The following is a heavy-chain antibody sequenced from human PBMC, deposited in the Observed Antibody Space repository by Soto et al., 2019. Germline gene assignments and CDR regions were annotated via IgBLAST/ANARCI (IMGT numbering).Heavy chain of an antibody. Sequence: QVQLVQSGAEVKKPGASVKVSCKASGYTFTSYDINWVRQATGQGPEWMGWMNPNSGNSGYAQKFQGRVTMTRDTSIPTAYMELSSLRSEDTAVYYCAIGQVNYDSSGYNDHWGQGTLVTVAS. V-gene: IGHV1-8*01. CDR3: AIGQVNYDSSGYNDH. D-gene: IGHD3-22*01. J-gene: IGHJ4*02. CDR2: MNPNSGNS. CDR1: GYTFTSYD.